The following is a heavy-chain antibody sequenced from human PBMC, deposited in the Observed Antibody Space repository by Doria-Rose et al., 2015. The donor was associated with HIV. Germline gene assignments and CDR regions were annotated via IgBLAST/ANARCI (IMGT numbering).Heavy chain of an antibody. D-gene: IGHD6-13*01. V-gene: IGHV2-26*01. CDR1: GVSLSSPGMG. J-gene: IGHJ4*02. Sequence: QESGPVLVKPTETLTLTCTVSGVSLSSPGMGVSWIRQPPGKALEWLANIFSYDERSYKTSLKSRLTISRGTSKSQVVLTMTDTDPVDTATYYCARIKSSRWYHKYYVDFWGQGTLVIVSA. CDR2: IFSYDER. CDR3: ARIKSSRWYHKYYVDF.